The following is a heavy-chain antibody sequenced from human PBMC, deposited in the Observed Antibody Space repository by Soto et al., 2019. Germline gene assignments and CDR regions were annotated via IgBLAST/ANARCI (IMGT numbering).Heavy chain of an antibody. J-gene: IGHJ5*02. V-gene: IGHV5-51*01. D-gene: IGHD1-26*01. CDR1: GYNFANYW. CDR2: IHPGDADI. Sequence: GESLKISCKGSGYNFANYWIGWVRQMPGKGLEWMGFIHPGDADIRYSPSFQGQVTVSADKSISTAYLQWNSLKASDTAMYYCAAGKMEPHQNWFGPWGQGTLVTVSS. CDR3: AAGKMEPHQNWFGP.